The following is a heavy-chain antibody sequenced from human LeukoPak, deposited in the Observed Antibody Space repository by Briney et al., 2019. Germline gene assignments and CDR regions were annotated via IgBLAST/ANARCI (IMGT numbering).Heavy chain of an antibody. CDR2: IWDDGSDK. Sequence: GGSLRLSCAASEFTYSRYWMTWVRQAPGKGLEWVAFIWDDGSDKYYADSVKGRFTISRDDAKNTLYLQMNDLRAEDTAVYYCARAGSFRFDYWGQGTLVTVSS. V-gene: IGHV3-33*08. D-gene: IGHD3-10*01. CDR1: EFTYSRYW. CDR3: ARAGSFRFDY. J-gene: IGHJ4*02.